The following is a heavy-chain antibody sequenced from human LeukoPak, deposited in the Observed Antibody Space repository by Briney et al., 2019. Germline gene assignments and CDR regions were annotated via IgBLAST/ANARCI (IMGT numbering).Heavy chain of an antibody. CDR2: IVVGSGNT. J-gene: IGHJ6*02. V-gene: IGHV1-58*02. Sequence: PGTSVKVSCKASGFTFTSSAMQWVRQARGQRLEWIGWIVVGSGNTNYAQKFQERVTITRDMSTSTAYMELSSLRSEDTAVYYCAAGEGSFQTWNYEAGVYYYYGMDVWGQGTTVTVSS. CDR3: AAGEGSFQTWNYEAGVYYYYGMDV. CDR1: GFTFTSSA. D-gene: IGHD1-7*01.